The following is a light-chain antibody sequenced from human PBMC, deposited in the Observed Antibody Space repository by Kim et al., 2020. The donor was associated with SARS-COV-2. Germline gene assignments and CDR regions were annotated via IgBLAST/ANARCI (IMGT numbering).Light chain of an antibody. CDR3: LQTVNFPYT. CDR2: SAS. V-gene: IGKV1-12*02. CDR1: QDVGGW. Sequence: GDRVTISCRASQDVGGWLAWYQQRPGSGPTLLIYSASTLDRGVPSRFSGSGSATDFTLTISSLQPEDVATYYCLQTVNFPYTFGQGTKLEI. J-gene: IGKJ2*01.